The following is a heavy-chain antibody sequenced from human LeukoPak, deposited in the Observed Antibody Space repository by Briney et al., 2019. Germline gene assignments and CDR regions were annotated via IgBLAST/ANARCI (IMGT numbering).Heavy chain of an antibody. CDR3: AKSPGD. D-gene: IGHD3-10*01. Sequence: GGSLRLSCAASGFTFSSNAMSWVRQAPGKGLEWVSAISGSGVSTYYADSVKGRFTIPRDNSKNTLYLEMNSLRAEDTAVCYCAKSPGDWGQGTLVTVSS. CDR1: GFTFSSNA. CDR2: ISGSGVST. V-gene: IGHV3-23*01. J-gene: IGHJ4*02.